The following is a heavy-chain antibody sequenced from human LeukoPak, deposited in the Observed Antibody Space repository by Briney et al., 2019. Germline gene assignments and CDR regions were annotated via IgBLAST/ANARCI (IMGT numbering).Heavy chain of an antibody. J-gene: IGHJ4*02. CDR1: GFTLRYYQ. CDR3: AKAKHSYGPVYFDY. V-gene: IGHV3-23*01. CDR2: ISGSGGST. D-gene: IGHD5-18*01. Sequence: PGGSLRLSCATSGFTLRYYQMNWVRQAPGKGLEWVSAISGSGGSTYYADSVKGRFTISRDNSKNTLYLQMNSLRAEDTAVYYCAKAKHSYGPVYFDYWGQGTLVTVSS.